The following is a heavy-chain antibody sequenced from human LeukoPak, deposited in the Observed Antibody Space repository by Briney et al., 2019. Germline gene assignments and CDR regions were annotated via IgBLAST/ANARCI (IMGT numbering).Heavy chain of an antibody. J-gene: IGHJ6*02. CDR2: INHSGST. Sequence: SETLSLTCAVYGGSFSGYYWSWIRQPQGKGLEWIGEINHSGSTNYNPSLKSRVTISVDTSKNQFSLKLSSVTAADTAVYYCARVLLWFGEIPDYYGMDVWGQGTTVTVSS. CDR3: ARVLLWFGEIPDYYGMDV. V-gene: IGHV4-34*01. D-gene: IGHD3-10*01. CDR1: GGSFSGYY.